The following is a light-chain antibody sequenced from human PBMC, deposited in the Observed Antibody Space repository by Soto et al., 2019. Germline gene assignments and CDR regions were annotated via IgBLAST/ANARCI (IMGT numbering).Light chain of an antibody. CDR1: QNIHSW. CDR3: QQYESYSSLS. V-gene: IGKV1-5*03. Sequence: DIQLTQSPSTLSASIGDRVTITCRASQNIHSWLAWYQQKPGKAPKLLIYKASFLESGVSSRFSGSGSGTEFTLTIVNLQPGDFATYYCQQYESYSSLSFGGGTKVDIK. CDR2: KAS. J-gene: IGKJ4*01.